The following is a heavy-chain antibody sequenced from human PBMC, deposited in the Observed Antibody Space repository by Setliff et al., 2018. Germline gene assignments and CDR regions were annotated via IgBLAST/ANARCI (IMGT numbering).Heavy chain of an antibody. CDR3: ARGEYTSLPSGVYYHMDV. V-gene: IGHV7-4-1*02. D-gene: IGHD6-6*01. Sequence: ASVKVSCKASGYTFSSYAMDWVRQAPGQGLEWMGWINTNTGNPTYAQGFTGRFVFSLDTSVSTTYLQISSLKAEDTAVYYCARGEYTSLPSGVYYHMDVWGKGTTVTVS. CDR1: GYTFSSYA. CDR2: INTNTGNP. J-gene: IGHJ6*03.